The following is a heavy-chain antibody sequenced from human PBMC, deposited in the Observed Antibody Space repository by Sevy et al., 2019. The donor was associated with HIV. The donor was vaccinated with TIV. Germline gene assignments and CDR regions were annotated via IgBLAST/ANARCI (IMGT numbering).Heavy chain of an antibody. Sequence: GGSLRLSCAASGFTFSSYGMHWVRQAPGKGLEWVAFIRYDGSNKYYADSVKGRFTISRDNSKNTLYLQMNSLRAEDTAVYYCAKDGVANLVNDNCFDPWGQGTLVTVSS. CDR1: GFTFSSYG. J-gene: IGHJ5*02. CDR3: AKDGVANLVNDNCFDP. CDR2: IRYDGSNK. D-gene: IGHD3-3*01. V-gene: IGHV3-30*02.